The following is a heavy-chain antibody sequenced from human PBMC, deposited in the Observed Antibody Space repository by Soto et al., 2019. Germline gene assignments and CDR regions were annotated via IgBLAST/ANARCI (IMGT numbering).Heavy chain of an antibody. CDR1: GYTLTSYG. D-gene: IGHD3-16*01. J-gene: IGHJ6*02. V-gene: IGHV1-18*01. CDR2: ISAYNGNT. CDR3: ARGGFSGGYYYYYYGMDV. Sequence: ASVKVSCKASGYTLTSYGISWVRQAPGQGLEWMGWISAYNGNTNYAQKLQGRVTMTTDTSTSTAYMELRSLRSDDTAVYYCARGGFSGGYYYYYYGMDVWGQGTTVTVSS.